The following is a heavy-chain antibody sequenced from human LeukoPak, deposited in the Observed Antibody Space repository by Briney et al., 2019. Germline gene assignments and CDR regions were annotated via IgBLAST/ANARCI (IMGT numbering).Heavy chain of an antibody. Sequence: SETLSLTCTVSGGSISSYYWSWIRQPPGKGLEWIGYIYYSGSTNYNPSLKSRVTISVDTSKNQFSLKLSSVTAADTAVYYCARGLMAATGHCFDYWGQGTLVTVSS. D-gene: IGHD6-13*01. CDR1: GGSISSYY. J-gene: IGHJ4*02. CDR2: IYYSGST. CDR3: ARGLMAATGHCFDY. V-gene: IGHV4-59*01.